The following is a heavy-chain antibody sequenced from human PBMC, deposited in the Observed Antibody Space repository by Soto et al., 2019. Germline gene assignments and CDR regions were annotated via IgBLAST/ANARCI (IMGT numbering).Heavy chain of an antibody. J-gene: IGHJ4*02. CDR2: IKSKTDGGTT. D-gene: IGHD2-15*01. CDR3: TTGGSIVVVVAATLQLFDY. CDR1: GFTFSNAW. V-gene: IGHV3-15*01. Sequence: EVQLVESGGGLVKPGGSLRLSCAASGFTFSNAWMSWVRQAPGKGLEWVGRIKSKTDGGTTDYAAPVKGRFTISRDDSKNTLYLQMNSLKTEDTAVYYCTTGGSIVVVVAATLQLFDYWGQGTLVTVSS.